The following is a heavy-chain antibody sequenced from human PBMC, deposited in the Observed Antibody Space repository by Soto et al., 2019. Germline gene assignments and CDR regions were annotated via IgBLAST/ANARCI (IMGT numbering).Heavy chain of an antibody. D-gene: IGHD3-22*01. V-gene: IGHV3-NL1*01. CDR3: ASSSGYYSLDY. Sequence: AGGSLRLSCEASGFNFSSYGIHWVRQAPGKGLEWVAIIYSGGSTYYAGSVKGRFTISRDNSKNTLYLQMNSLRAEDTAVYYCASSSGYYSLDYWGQGTLVTV. J-gene: IGHJ4*02. CDR2: IYSGGST. CDR1: GFNFSSYG.